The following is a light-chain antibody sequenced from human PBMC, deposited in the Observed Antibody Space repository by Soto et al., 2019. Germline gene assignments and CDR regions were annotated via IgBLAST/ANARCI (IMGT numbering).Light chain of an antibody. CDR2: AAS. CDR1: QSITTY. J-gene: IGKJ1*01. Sequence: DIQMTQSPSSLSASVGDRVTVTCRASQSITTYLNWYQQKPGKAPKPLIYAASSLQSGVPSRFSGSGSGTDFTLTITSLQPEDFATYICQQSYGTPWTFGRGTKVEIK. CDR3: QQSYGTPWT. V-gene: IGKV1-39*01.